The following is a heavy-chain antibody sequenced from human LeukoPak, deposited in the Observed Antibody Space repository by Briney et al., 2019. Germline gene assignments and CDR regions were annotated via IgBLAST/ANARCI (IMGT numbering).Heavy chain of an antibody. V-gene: IGHV3-23*01. J-gene: IGHJ4*02. CDR1: GFTFSNNA. Sequence: PGGSLRLSCAASGFTFSNNAMSWVRQAPGKGLEWVSVISGSGRNSYYADSVKGRFTTSRDNSKNTLYLQMNSLRAKDTAVYYCARRWFGDDYIDYWGQGTLVTVSS. CDR3: ARRWFGDDYIDY. D-gene: IGHD3-10*01. CDR2: ISGSGRNS.